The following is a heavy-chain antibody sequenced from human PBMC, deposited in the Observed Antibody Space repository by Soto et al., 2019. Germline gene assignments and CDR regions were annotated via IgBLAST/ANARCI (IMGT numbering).Heavy chain of an antibody. J-gene: IGHJ2*01. V-gene: IGHV5-51*01. CDR3: SRRPSGVGGYWYFDL. CDR2: IYPGDSDT. Sequence: GESLKISCKGSGYSFTSYWIGWVRQMPGKGLEWMGIIYPGDSDTRYSPAFQGQVTISADKSISTAYLQWSSLKTTDTAMYYSSRRPSGVGGYWYFDLWGRGTLVTVSS. CDR1: GYSFTSYW. D-gene: IGHD3-16*01.